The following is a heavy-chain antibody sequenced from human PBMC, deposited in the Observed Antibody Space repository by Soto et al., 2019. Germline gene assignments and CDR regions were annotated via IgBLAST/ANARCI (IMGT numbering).Heavy chain of an antibody. Sequence: EVQLVESGGGLVQPGGSLRLSCAASGFTFSSYEMNWVRQAPGKGLEWVSYISSSGRTIYYADYVKGRFTISRDNAKNSLYLQMNSQRAEDTAVYYCARDRPPRPQWLPRASEYFQHWGQGTLVTVSS. D-gene: IGHD6-19*01. CDR3: ARDRPPRPQWLPRASEYFQH. V-gene: IGHV3-48*03. J-gene: IGHJ1*01. CDR2: ISSSGRTI. CDR1: GFTFSSYE.